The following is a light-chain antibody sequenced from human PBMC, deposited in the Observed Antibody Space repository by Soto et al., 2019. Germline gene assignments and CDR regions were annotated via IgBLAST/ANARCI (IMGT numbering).Light chain of an antibody. V-gene: IGLV6-57*01. CDR1: SGSIASNY. Sequence: NFMLTQPHSVSESPGKTVTISCTRSSGSIASNYVQWYQQRPRSPPTTVICEXXXXXXXXXXXXXXXIDSSSNSSSLTISXXXXXXXXDYYWQSHDYNNRIFGGGTKVTVL. J-gene: IGLJ2*01. CDR3: QSHDYNNRI. CDR2: EXX.